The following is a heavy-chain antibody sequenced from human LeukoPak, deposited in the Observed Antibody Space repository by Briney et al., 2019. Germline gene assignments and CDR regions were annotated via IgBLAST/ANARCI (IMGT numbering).Heavy chain of an antibody. V-gene: IGHV1-69*04. CDR3: ARERGSGWPDY. Sequence: SVKVSCKASGGTFSSYAISWVRQAPGQGLEWMGRIIPILGIANYAQKFQGRVTITADKSTSTAYMELSSLKSEDTAVYYCARERGSGWPDYWGQGTLVTVSS. J-gene: IGHJ4*02. CDR1: GGTFSSYA. D-gene: IGHD6-19*01. CDR2: IIPILGIA.